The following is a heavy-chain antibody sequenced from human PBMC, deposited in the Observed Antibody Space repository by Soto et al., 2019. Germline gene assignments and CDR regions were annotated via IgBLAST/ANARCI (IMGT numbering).Heavy chain of an antibody. CDR3: ARDLGFSGSYYDPFNL. CDR1: GFSFSSYA. J-gene: IGHJ3*01. Sequence: EVQLVESGGGLVKPGGSLRLSCAGSGFSFSSYAINWVRQAPGKGLEWVSCITSSRNNIHYADSVKGRFTISRDNTKNSLYLQMNSLRVEDTAVYYCARDLGFSGSYYDPFNLWGRGTLVTVSS. V-gene: IGHV3-21*01. CDR2: ITSSRNNI. D-gene: IGHD1-26*01.